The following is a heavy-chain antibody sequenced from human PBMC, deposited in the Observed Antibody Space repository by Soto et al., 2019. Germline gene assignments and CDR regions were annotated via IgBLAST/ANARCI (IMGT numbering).Heavy chain of an antibody. CDR2: ISAKNGNT. V-gene: IGHV1-18*01. CDR3: AREPPETPPDY. CDR1: GYTFSDYG. J-gene: IGHJ4*02. Sequence: QVQLVQSGADVKKPGASVKVSCKASGYTFSDYGISWVRQAPGQGLEWMGWISAKNGNTNFAQKFRGRVTMTTDTSTSTVYMELRSRKPDDTAVYYCAREPPETPPDYWGQGTLVTVSS.